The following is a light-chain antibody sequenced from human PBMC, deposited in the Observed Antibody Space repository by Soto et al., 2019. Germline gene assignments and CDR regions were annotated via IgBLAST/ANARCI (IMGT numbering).Light chain of an antibody. CDR1: SSDVGGYNY. CDR2: DVS. Sequence: QSVLTQPASVSGSPGQSITISCTGTSSDVGGYNYVSWYQQHPGKAPKLMIYDVSNRPSGVSNRFSGSKSGNTASLTICGLQTEDEADFYCSSFTSSTTVVFGGGTKVTVL. CDR3: SSFTSSTTVV. J-gene: IGLJ3*02. V-gene: IGLV2-14*01.